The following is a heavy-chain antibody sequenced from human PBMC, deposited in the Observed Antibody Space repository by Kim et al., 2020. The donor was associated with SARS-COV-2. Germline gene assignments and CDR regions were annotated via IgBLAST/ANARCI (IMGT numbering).Heavy chain of an antibody. D-gene: IGHD4-17*01. CDR1: GFIFSNFD. J-gene: IGHJ6*01. Sequence: GGSLRLSCAASGFIFSNFDIHWVRQAPGKGLEWVAVIWNDGSNKYYGDSVKGRFTISRDISRKTMYLQMNSLRAEDTAVYYCARNHGGSDSADHAYYYYG. V-gene: IGHV3-33*01. CDR3: ARNHGGSDSADHAYYYYG. CDR2: IWNDGSNK.